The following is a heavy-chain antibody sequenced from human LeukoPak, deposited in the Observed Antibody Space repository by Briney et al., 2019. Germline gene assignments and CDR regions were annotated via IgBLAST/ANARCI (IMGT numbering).Heavy chain of an antibody. CDR3: AKDAYGRVY. V-gene: IGHV3-23*01. CDR1: GFTFSNHG. D-gene: IGHD3-16*01. J-gene: IGHJ4*02. Sequence: SGGSLRLSCAASGFTFSNHGMNWVRQAPGKGLEWVSGISPSGDITYYADSVKGRFTISRDNSKNTLYLQMNSLRAEDTAVYYCAKDAYGRVYWGQGTLVTVSS. CDR2: ISPSGDIT.